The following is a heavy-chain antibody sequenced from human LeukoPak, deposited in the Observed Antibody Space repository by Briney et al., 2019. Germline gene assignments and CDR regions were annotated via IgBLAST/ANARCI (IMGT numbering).Heavy chain of an antibody. D-gene: IGHD4-23*01. CDR1: GFTFSSYA. Sequence: GGSLRLSCAASGFTFSSYAMHWVRQAPGKGLEWVAVISYDGSNKYYADSVKGRFTISRDNSKNTLYLQMNSLRAEDTAVYYCASSRVVYGGNIDYWGQGTLVTVSS. CDR3: ASSRVVYGGNIDY. J-gene: IGHJ4*02. CDR2: ISYDGSNK. V-gene: IGHV3-30-3*01.